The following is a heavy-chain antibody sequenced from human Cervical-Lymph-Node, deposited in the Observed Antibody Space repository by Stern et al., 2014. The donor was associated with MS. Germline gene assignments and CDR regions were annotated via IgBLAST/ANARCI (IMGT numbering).Heavy chain of an antibody. Sequence: QLVQSGAEVKKPRASGKVSCKASGYIFSGYYIHWVRQAPGQGLAWMGRINTKSGGTNYDKKFQGSVTMTRDTSISTAYMELSRLTSDDTAVYYCARGRMLFDYWGQGTLVTVSS. J-gene: IGHJ4*02. CDR3: ARGRMLFDY. D-gene: IGHD3-10*02. V-gene: IGHV1-2*06. CDR2: INTKSGGT. CDR1: GYIFSGYY.